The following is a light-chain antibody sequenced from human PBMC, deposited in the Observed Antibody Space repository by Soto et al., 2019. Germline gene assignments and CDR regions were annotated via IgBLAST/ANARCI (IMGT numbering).Light chain of an antibody. CDR3: QQYNNWPRT. J-gene: IGKJ1*01. V-gene: IGKV3-15*01. Sequence: EIVMTQSPATLSVSPGERATLSCRASQSVSSNLAWYKQKPGQAPRLLIYGASTRATGIPARFSGSGSGTEFTLTISSLQSEDFAVYYCQQYNNWPRTFGQGTKVEIE. CDR1: QSVSSN. CDR2: GAS.